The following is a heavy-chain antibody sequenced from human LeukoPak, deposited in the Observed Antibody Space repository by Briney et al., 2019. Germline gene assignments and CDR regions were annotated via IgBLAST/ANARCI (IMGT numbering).Heavy chain of an antibody. CDR1: GFTFDDYG. CDR2: INWNGGST. J-gene: IGHJ4*02. CDR3: ARGGGGDYDGGTFDY. D-gene: IGHD4-17*01. Sequence: GGSLRLSCAASGFTFDDYGMSWVRQAPGKGLEWVSGINWNGGSTGYADSVKGRFTISRDNAKNSLYLQMNSLRAEDTALYICARGGGGDYDGGTFDYWGQGTLVTVSS. V-gene: IGHV3-20*01.